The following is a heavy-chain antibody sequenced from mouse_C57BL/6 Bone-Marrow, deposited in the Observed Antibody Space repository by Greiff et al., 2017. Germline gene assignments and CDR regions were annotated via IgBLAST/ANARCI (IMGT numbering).Heavy chain of an antibody. D-gene: IGHD1-1*01. J-gene: IGHJ3*01. CDR1: GFTFSDYY. CDR3: ASPNYYGSSYSWFAY. CDR2: ISNGGGST. Sequence: EVQLVESGGGLVQPGGSLKLSCAASGFTFSDYYMYWVRQTPEKRLEWVAYISNGGGSTYYPDTVKGRFTISRDNAKNTLYLQMSRLKSEDTAMYYCASPNYYGSSYSWFAYWGQGTLVTVSA. V-gene: IGHV5-12*01.